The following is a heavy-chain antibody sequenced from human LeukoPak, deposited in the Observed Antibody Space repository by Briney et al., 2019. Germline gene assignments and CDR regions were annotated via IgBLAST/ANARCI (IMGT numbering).Heavy chain of an antibody. CDR2: INPNSGGT. CDR1: GYTFTVYF. V-gene: IGHV1-2*02. Sequence: GASAKVSCKASGYTFTVYFMHWVRQAPGQGLEWMGWINPNSGGTNYAQKFQGRVTMTRDTSISTAYMELSRLRSDDTAVYYCARELNYDSSGYYFDYWGQGTLVTVSS. D-gene: IGHD3-22*01. CDR3: ARELNYDSSGYYFDY. J-gene: IGHJ4*02.